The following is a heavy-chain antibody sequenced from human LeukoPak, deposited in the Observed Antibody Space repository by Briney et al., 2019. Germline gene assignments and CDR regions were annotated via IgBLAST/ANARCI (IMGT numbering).Heavy chain of an antibody. CDR2: ISAYNGNT. V-gene: IGHV1-18*01. J-gene: IGHJ6*02. CDR3: ARAPTYFDFWSGYYYYGMDV. D-gene: IGHD3-3*01. CDR1: GYTFTSYG. Sequence: ASVKVSCKASGYTFTSYGISWVRQAPGLGLEWMGWISAYNGNTNYAQELQGRVTMTTDTSTSTAYMELRSLRSDDTAVYYCARAPTYFDFWSGYYYYGMDVWGQGTTVTVSS.